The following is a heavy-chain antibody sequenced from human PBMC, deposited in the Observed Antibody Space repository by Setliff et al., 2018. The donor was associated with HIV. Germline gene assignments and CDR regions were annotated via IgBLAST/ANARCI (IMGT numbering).Heavy chain of an antibody. D-gene: IGHD3-22*01. Sequence: SVKVSCKASGYSFFSYSITWVRQAPGQGLEWMGGVVPTIHEATYAQKFQGRVTITADESATTVYMEMSGLTSEDTAIYYCARGADASGYFYREYFQHWGQGTLVTVSS. CDR2: VVPTIHEA. J-gene: IGHJ1*01. CDR1: GYSFFSYS. V-gene: IGHV1-69*13. CDR3: ARGADASGYFYREYFQH.